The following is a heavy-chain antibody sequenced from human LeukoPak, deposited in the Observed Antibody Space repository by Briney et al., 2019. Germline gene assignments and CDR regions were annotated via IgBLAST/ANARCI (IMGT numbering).Heavy chain of an antibody. Sequence: SETLSLTCTVSGGSISSYYWSWIRQPPGKGLEWIGYIYYGGSTNYNPSLKSRVTISVDTSKNQFSLKLSSVTAADTAVYYCARDLKSYYYDSSGYYYEDWFDPWGQGTLVTVSS. CDR3: ARDLKSYYYDSSGYYYEDWFDP. V-gene: IGHV4-59*01. CDR2: IYYGGST. D-gene: IGHD3-22*01. J-gene: IGHJ5*02. CDR1: GGSISSYY.